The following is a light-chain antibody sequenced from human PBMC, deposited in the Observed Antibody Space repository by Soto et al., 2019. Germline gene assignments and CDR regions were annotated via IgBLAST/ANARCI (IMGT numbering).Light chain of an antibody. CDR2: GAS. V-gene: IGKV3-20*01. J-gene: IGKJ1*01. CDR1: QSVSNNY. CDR3: LQYGSSPRT. Sequence: EIVLTQSPGTLSLSPGERATLSCRASQSVSNNYLTWYQQKPGQAPRLLIYGASSRATGIPDRFSGYGSGPDFTPTISRLEPEDFAVYYCLQYGSSPRTFGKGTKVAIK.